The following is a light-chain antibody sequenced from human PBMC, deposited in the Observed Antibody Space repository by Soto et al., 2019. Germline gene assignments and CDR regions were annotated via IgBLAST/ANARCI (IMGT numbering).Light chain of an antibody. Sequence: QSVLAQPASVSGSPGRSITISCTGTSSDIGGYDFVSWYQQHPGRAPKLMIYDVVNRPSGVSDRFSGSKSGNTASLTISGLQAEDEADYYCSSYTSGTADVFGTGTKVTVL. CDR2: DVV. CDR1: SSDIGGYDF. V-gene: IGLV2-14*01. J-gene: IGLJ1*01. CDR3: SSYTSGTADV.